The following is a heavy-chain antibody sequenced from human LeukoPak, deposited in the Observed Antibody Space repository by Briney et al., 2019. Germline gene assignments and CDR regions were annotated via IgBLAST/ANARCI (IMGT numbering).Heavy chain of an antibody. CDR2: IIRTLDTT. D-gene: IGHD3-10*01. CDR3: AGESFSRRAGITMVRGVITY. J-gene: IGHJ4*02. Sequence: ASVKVSCKASGGTLSNYAINWVRQAPGQGLEWMGSIIRTLDTTNYAQKFQGRVTIITDESTSTAYMELITLRSGDTAVYYCAGESFSRRAGITMVRGVITYWGQGTLVTVSS. V-gene: IGHV1-69*11. CDR1: GGTLSNYA.